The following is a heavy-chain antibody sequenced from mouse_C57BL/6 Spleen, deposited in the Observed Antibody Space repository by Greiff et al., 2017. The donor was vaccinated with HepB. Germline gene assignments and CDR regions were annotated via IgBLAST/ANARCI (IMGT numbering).Heavy chain of an antibody. CDR2: ISGGGGNT. Sequence: EVMLVESGGGLVKPGGSLKLSCAASGFTFSSYTMSWVRQTPEKRLEWVATISGGGGNTYYPDSVKGRFTISRDNAKNTRYRQMSSLRSEDTALYYCARAIITTVVAAYYFDYWGQGTTLTVSS. J-gene: IGHJ2*01. CDR3: ARAIITTVVAAYYFDY. CDR1: GFTFSSYT. V-gene: IGHV5-9*01. D-gene: IGHD1-1*01.